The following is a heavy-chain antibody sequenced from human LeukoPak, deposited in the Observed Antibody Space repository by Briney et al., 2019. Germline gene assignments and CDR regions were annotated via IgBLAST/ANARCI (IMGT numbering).Heavy chain of an antibody. D-gene: IGHD5-18*01. J-gene: IGHJ4*02. CDR2: LLDSWRT. CDR1: GASMSTHY. Sequence: PSETLSLTCTVSGASMSTHYWSWLRQPPGKGLEWSGYLLDSWRTKDNPSLQSRVTLSADTSKNQFSLRLTSVTAEDTAVYYCATIRRGSIYGYFDFWGQGILVTVSS. CDR3: ATIRRGSIYGYFDF. V-gene: IGHV4-59*11.